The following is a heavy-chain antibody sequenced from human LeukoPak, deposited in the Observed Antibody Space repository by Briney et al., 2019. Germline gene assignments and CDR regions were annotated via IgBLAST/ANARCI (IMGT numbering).Heavy chain of an antibody. J-gene: IGHJ4*02. CDR2: INLNGGDT. V-gene: IGHV1-2*02. CDR1: GYTFTGYY. CDR3: ARGWYYDSTGGYYFDY. D-gene: IGHD3-22*01. Sequence: GASVKVTCKASGYTFTGYYMYWVRQAPGQGLEWMGWINLNGGDTKYAQKFQGRVTMTRDTSINTAYMEMSSLTSDDTAVYYCARGWYYDSTGGYYFDYWGQGTLVTVSS.